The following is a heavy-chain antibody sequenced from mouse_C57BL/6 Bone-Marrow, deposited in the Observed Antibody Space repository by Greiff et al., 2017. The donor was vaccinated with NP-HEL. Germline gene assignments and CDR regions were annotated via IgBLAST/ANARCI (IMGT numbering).Heavy chain of an antibody. CDR3: ARELYNSGPNDV. CDR2: ISSGSSTI. J-gene: IGHJ1*03. CDR1: GFTFSDYG. Sequence: EVKVEESGGGLVKPGGSLKLSCAASGFTFSDYGMHWVRQAPEKGLEWVAYISSGSSTIYYADTVKGRFTISRDNAKNTLFLQMTSLRSEDTAMYYCARELYNSGPNDVWGTGTPVTVSS. D-gene: IGHD1-1*01. V-gene: IGHV5-17*01.